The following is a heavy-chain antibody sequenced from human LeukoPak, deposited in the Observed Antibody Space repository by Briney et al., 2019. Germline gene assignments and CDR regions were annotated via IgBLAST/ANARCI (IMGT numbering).Heavy chain of an antibody. CDR2: IDPNSGGT. V-gene: IGHV1-2*06. CDR1: GYAFTGFY. J-gene: IGHJ4*02. CDR3: ARGSYCSSTSCKQGSGLVY. Sequence: ASVKVSCKASGYAFTGFYMHWVRQAPGQGLEWMGRIDPNSGGTNYAQKFQGRVTMTRDTSTSTVYMELSSLRSEDTAVYYCARGSYCSSTSCKQGSGLVYWGQGTLVTVSS. D-gene: IGHD2-2*01.